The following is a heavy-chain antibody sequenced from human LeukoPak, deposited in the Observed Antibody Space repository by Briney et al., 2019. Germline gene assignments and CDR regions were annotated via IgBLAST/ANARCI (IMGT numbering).Heavy chain of an antibody. D-gene: IGHD2-15*01. CDR3: AKGWTSGFDY. CDR1: GFTFRNYA. V-gene: IGHV3-23*01. Sequence: GGSLRLSCAASGFTFRNYAMSWVRQAPRKGLEWVSTIRATGGSTYYADSVKGRFTISRDNSKNTLYVQMNSLRAEDTAVYYCAKGWTSGFDYWGQGTLVTVSS. CDR2: IRATGGST. J-gene: IGHJ4*02.